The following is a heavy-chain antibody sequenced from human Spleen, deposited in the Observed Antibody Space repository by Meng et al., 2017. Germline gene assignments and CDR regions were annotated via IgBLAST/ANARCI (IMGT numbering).Heavy chain of an antibody. CDR1: GYTFINYY. J-gene: IGHJ4*02. V-gene: IGHV1-46*01. Sequence: QVQLVQSGAEVKKSGASVKVSCKASGYTFINYYMHWVRQAPGQGLEWMGISNPSGGSTSYAQKFQGRVTVTADRSTATAYMELRSLRFDDTAVYYCARGTPGRSYANYWGPGTLVTVSS. D-gene: IGHD1-26*01. CDR3: ARGTPGRSYANY. CDR2: SNPSGGST.